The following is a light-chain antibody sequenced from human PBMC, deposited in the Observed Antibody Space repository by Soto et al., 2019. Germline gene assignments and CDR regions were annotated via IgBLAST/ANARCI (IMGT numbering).Light chain of an antibody. CDR3: QSYDNGLSGWV. CDR2: GNF. J-gene: IGLJ3*02. Sequence: QSVLTQPPSVSGAPGQRVTISCTGSNSNIGSGYDVHWFQQLPGTAPKLLICGNFNRPSGVPDRFAGSQSGTSAYLAITGLQAEDEADYYCQSYDNGLSGWVFGGGTKLTVL. CDR1: NSNIGSGYD. V-gene: IGLV1-40*01.